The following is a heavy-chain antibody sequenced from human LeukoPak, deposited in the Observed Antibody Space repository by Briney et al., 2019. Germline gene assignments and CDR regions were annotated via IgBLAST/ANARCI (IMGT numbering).Heavy chain of an antibody. CDR1: GFILSDHY. D-gene: IGHD2-21*02. Sequence: PGGSLRLSCAASGFILSDHYIDWVRQAPGKGLEWVGRSRNKANSYTTEYAASVKGRFTISRDDSKNSLYLQMNSLKTEDTAVYYCTRTTVETAPFDYWGQGTLVTVSS. J-gene: IGHJ4*02. CDR3: TRTTVETAPFDY. CDR2: SRNKANSYTT. V-gene: IGHV3-72*01.